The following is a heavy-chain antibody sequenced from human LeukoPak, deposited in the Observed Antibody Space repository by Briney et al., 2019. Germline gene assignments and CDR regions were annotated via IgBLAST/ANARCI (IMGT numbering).Heavy chain of an antibody. CDR1: GGSISSGGYY. D-gene: IGHD4-11*01. CDR3: ARFYSNYATDWYFDL. Sequence: SETLSLTCTVSGGSISSGGYYWSWIRQHPGKGLEWIGYIYYSGSTYYNPSPKSRVTISVDTSKNQFSLKLSSVTAADTAVYYCARFYSNYATDWYFDLWGRGTLVTVSS. V-gene: IGHV4-31*03. CDR2: IYYSGST. J-gene: IGHJ2*01.